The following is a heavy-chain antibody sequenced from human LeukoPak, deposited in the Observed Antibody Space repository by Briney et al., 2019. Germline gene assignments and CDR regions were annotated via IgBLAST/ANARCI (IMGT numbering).Heavy chain of an antibody. CDR2: ISSSGSTI. D-gene: IGHD6-19*01. Sequence: GGSLRLSCAASGFTFSSYEMNWVRQAPGKGLEWVSYISSSGSTIYYADSVKGRFTISRDNAKNSLYLQMNSLRAEDAAVYYCASISVAGIYYYYMDVWGKGTTVTVSS. J-gene: IGHJ6*03. CDR3: ASISVAGIYYYYMDV. V-gene: IGHV3-48*03. CDR1: GFTFSSYE.